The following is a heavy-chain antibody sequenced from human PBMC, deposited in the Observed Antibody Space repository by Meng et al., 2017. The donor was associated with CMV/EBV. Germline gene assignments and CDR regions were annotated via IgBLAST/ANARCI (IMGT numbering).Heavy chain of an antibody. Sequence: LSLTCAVSGLTVSSNYMSWVRQAPGKGLEWVSVIYSGGTTGYADSLRGRFTISRDKSKNTLYLQMNSLRVEDTAVYYCERSSGWYAFDMWGQGTMVTVSS. D-gene: IGHD6-19*01. CDR1: GLTVSSNY. CDR2: IYSGGTT. J-gene: IGHJ3*02. CDR3: ERSSGWYAFDM. V-gene: IGHV3-53*01.